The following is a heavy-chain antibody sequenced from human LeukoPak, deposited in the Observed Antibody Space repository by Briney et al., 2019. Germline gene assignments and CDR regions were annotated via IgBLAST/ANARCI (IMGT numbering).Heavy chain of an antibody. CDR2: LYSGGST. D-gene: IGHD4/OR15-4a*01. Sequence: GGSLRLSCAASGFTVSSNYMTWVRQAPGKGLEWVSVLYSGGSTYYADSVKGRFTISRDNSKNTLYLQMNSLRAEDTAVYYCARARAGTDFDYRGQGTLVTVSS. J-gene: IGHJ4*02. V-gene: IGHV3-66*01. CDR3: ARARAGTDFDY. CDR1: GFTVSSNY.